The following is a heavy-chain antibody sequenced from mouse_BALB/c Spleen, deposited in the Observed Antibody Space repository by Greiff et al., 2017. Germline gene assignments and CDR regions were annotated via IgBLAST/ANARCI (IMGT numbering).Heavy chain of an antibody. D-gene: IGHD2-4*01. Sequence: LQQPWSELVRPGASVKLSCKASGYTFTSYWMHWVKQRPGQGLEWIGNIYPGSGSTNYDEKFKSKATLTVDTSSSTAYMQLSSLTSEDSAVYYCTRSYYDYDVGAMDYWGQGTSVTVSS. CDR1: GYTFTSYW. CDR2: IYPGSGST. J-gene: IGHJ4*01. V-gene: IGHV1S22*01. CDR3: TRSYYDYDVGAMDY.